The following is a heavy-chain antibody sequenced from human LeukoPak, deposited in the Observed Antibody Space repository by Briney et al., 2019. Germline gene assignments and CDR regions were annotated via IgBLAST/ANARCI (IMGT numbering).Heavy chain of an antibody. V-gene: IGHV3-23*01. CDR3: ARDQSSSWTFDY. CDR1: GFTFDDYA. Sequence: GGSLRLSCAASGFTFDDYAMSWVRQTPGKGLEWVSGIIPSGHTTYYADSVRGRFTISRDNSKNTLYLQMNSLRAEDTAVYYCARDQSSSWTFDYWGQGTLVTVSS. J-gene: IGHJ4*02. D-gene: IGHD6-13*01. CDR2: IIPSGHTT.